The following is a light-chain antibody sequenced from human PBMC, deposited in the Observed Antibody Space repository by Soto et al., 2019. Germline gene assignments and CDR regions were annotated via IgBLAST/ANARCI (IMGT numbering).Light chain of an antibody. CDR1: QGISNY. J-gene: IGKJ1*01. CDR3: QKYNSAPWT. Sequence: DIQMTQSPSSLSASVGDRVTITCRASQGISNYLAWYQQKPGKDPKLLIYAASTLQSGVPSRFSGSGSGTXXXXIXXXLXPXDVATYYCQKYNSAPWTFGQGTKVEIK. V-gene: IGKV1-27*01. CDR2: AAS.